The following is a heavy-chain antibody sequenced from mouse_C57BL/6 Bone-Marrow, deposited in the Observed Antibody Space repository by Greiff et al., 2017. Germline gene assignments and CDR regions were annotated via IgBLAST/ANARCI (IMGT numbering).Heavy chain of an antibody. CDR1: GYTFTDYE. CDR2: IAPETGGT. J-gene: IGHJ2*01. V-gene: IGHV1-15*01. CDR3: TREGFDY. Sequence: QVQLQQSGAELVRPGASVTLSCKASGYTFTDYEMHWVKQTPVHGLEWIGAIAPETGGTAYNQKFKGKAILTADKSSSTAYMELRSLTSEDSAVYYCTREGFDYWGQGTTLTVSS.